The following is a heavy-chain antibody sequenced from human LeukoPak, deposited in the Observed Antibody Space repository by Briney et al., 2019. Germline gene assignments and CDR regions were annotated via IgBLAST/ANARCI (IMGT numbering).Heavy chain of an antibody. J-gene: IGHJ4*02. D-gene: IGHD3/OR15-3a*01. CDR1: GSSISDGYY. Sequence: PSETLSLTCAVSGSSISDGYYWAWIRQPPGKGLEWIGSIYHSGSRYESGSTYYNPSLKSRVTISADTSKDQFSLKLKFVTAADTAVYYCARNYSRPPGGLKYFDYWGQGSLVTVSS. V-gene: IGHV4-38-2*01. CDR3: ARNYSRPPGGLKYFDY. CDR2: IYHSGSRYESGST.